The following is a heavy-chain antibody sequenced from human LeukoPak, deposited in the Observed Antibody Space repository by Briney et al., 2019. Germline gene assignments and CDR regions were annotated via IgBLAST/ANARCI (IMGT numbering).Heavy chain of an antibody. Sequence: GGSLRLSCAVSGLTFSSYWMSWVRQAPGKGLEWVANIKEDGSEKNYVDSVKGRFTISRDNAKNSLYLQMNSLRAEDTAVYYCAREGDYGDYYYYGMDVWGQGTTVTVSS. J-gene: IGHJ6*02. CDR1: GLTFSSYW. D-gene: IGHD4-17*01. CDR3: AREGDYGDYYYYGMDV. CDR2: IKEDGSEK. V-gene: IGHV3-7*03.